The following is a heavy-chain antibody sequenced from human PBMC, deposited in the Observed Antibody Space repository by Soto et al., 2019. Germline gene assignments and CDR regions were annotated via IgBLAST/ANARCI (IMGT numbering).Heavy chain of an antibody. V-gene: IGHV4-30-4*01. D-gene: IGHD4-17*01. CDR2: IYYSGST. Sequence: QVQLQESGPGLVKPSQTLSLTCTVSGGSISSGDYYWGWIRQPPGKGLEWIGYIYYSGSTYYNPSLKSRVTISVDTSKNQFSLKLSSVTAADTAVYYCAGDQRGRSPYYGQLDYWGQGTLVTVSS. CDR1: GGSISSGDYY. CDR3: AGDQRGRSPYYGQLDY. J-gene: IGHJ4*02.